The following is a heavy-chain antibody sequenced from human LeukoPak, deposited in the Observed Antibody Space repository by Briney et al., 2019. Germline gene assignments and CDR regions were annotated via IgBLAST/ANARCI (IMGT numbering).Heavy chain of an antibody. Sequence: SETLSLTCTVSGGSISSSSYYWSWIRQPPGKGLEWIGYIHYSGSTNPSLKSRVTISVDTSKKQFSLKLSSVTAADTAVYYCARVEEGYGSGRRENYYYYYMDVWGKGTTVTISS. CDR3: ARVEEGYGSGRRENYYYYYMDV. J-gene: IGHJ6*03. D-gene: IGHD3-10*01. CDR1: GGSISSSSYY. V-gene: IGHV4-61*01. CDR2: IHYSGST.